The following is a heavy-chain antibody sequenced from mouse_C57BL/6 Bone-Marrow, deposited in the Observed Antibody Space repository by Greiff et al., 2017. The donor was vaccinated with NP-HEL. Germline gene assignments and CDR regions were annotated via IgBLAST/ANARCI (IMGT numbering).Heavy chain of an antibody. CDR1: GYTFTSYW. CDR2: IDPHSGGT. J-gene: IGHJ1*03. Sequence: QVQLKQPGADLVKPGASVKLSCKASGYTFTSYWMHWVKQRPGRGLEWIGRIDPHSGGTKFNEKFTTKATLTVDKPSSTAYMQLSSLTSEDAAVYYCARYYYGSRGWYFDVWGTGTTVTGSS. D-gene: IGHD1-1*01. V-gene: IGHV1-72*01. CDR3: ARYYYGSRGWYFDV.